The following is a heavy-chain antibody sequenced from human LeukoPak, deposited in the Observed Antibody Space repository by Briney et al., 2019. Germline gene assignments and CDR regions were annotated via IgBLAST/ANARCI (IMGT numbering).Heavy chain of an antibody. J-gene: IGHJ6*02. D-gene: IGHD3-16*01. V-gene: IGHV1-18*01. CDR2: ISADNGNT. CDR1: CYTFINYG. CDR3: ARVIPQGPYYYHGMDV. Sequence: ASVKVSCKASCYTFINYGIIWVRQAPGQGLEWMGWISADNGNTNYAQKLQDRVTMTTNTSTSTAYMELRSLRSDDTALYYCARVIPQGPYYYHGMDVWGQGTTVTVSS.